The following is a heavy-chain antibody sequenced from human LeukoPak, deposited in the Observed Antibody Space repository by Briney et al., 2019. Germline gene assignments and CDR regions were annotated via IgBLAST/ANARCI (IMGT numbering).Heavy chain of an antibody. CDR1: GFTFGSYA. CDR2: VWFDGTNR. J-gene: IGHJ4*02. D-gene: IGHD1-7*01. CDR3: ARGQITGTTNWFDY. Sequence: GGSLRLSCAASGFTFGSYAMSWVRQAPGKGLEWVAVVWFDGTNRYYADSVKGRFTVSRDNSKNTLDLQMSSLRAEDTAIYYCARGQITGTTNWFDYWGQGTLVTVSS. V-gene: IGHV3-33*08.